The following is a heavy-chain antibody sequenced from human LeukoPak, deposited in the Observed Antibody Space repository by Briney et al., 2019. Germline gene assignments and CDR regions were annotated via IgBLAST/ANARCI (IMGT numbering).Heavy chain of an antibody. CDR3: ARGPMTTVTTANGGAFDI. Sequence: SETLSLTCTVSGGSISSCYWSWIRQPAGKGLEWIGRIYTSGSTNYNPSLKSRVTMSVDTSKNQFSLKLSSVTAADTAVYYCARGPMTTVTTANGGAFDIWGQGTMVTVSS. V-gene: IGHV4-4*07. J-gene: IGHJ3*02. D-gene: IGHD4-17*01. CDR2: IYTSGST. CDR1: GGSISSCY.